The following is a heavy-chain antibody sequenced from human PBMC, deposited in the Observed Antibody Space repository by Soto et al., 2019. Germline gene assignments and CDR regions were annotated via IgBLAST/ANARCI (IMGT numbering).Heavy chain of an antibody. D-gene: IGHD3-3*01. CDR3: ARGDDFWSGYYTDAFDI. V-gene: IGHV3-7*01. CDR1: GFTFSSYW. CDR2: IKQDGSEK. Sequence: GGSLRLSCAASGFTFSSYWMSWVRQAPGKGLEWVANIKQDGSEKYYVDSVKGRFTISRDNAKNSLYLQMNSLRAEDTAVYYCARGDDFWSGYYTDAFDIWGQGTMVTVSS. J-gene: IGHJ3*02.